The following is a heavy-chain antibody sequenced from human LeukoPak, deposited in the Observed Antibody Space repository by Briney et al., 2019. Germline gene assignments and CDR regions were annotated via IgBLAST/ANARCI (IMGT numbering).Heavy chain of an antibody. V-gene: IGHV4-34*01. D-gene: IGHD4-11*01. CDR2: INHSGST. CDR3: ARLRGNYFPDY. CDR1: GGSFSGYY. Sequence: PSETLSLTCAVYGGSFSGYYWSWIRQPPGEGLEWIGEINHSGSTNYNPSLKSRVTISVDTSKNQFSLKLSSVTAADTAVYYCARLRGNYFPDYWRQGTLVTVSS. J-gene: IGHJ4*02.